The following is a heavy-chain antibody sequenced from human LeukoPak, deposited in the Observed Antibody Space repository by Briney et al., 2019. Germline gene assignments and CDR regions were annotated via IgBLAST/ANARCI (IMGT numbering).Heavy chain of an antibody. Sequence: GGSLRLSCAASGFTFSSYSMNWVRQAPGKGLEWVSSINSSSRYINYAASVKGRFTISRDNAKNSLYLQMNSLRAEDTALYYCARAGAETDPDCWGRGTLVTVSS. CDR2: INSSSRYI. CDR1: GFTFSSYS. V-gene: IGHV3-21*01. J-gene: IGHJ4*02. CDR3: ARAGAETDPDC.